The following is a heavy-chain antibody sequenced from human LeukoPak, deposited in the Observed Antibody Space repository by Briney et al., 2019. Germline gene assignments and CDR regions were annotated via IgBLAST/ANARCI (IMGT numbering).Heavy chain of an antibody. J-gene: IGHJ6*03. D-gene: IGHD2-2*01. Sequence: GGSLRLSCAASGFMFSSYWMSWVRQAPGKGLEWVANIKQDRSEKYYVDSVKGRFTVSRDNARNSLYLQMNSLSPEDTAVYYCARVFGDQLPHYYYYYMDVWGKGTTVTISS. CDR2: IKQDRSEK. CDR3: ARVFGDQLPHYYYYYMDV. CDR1: GFMFSSYW. V-gene: IGHV3-7*01.